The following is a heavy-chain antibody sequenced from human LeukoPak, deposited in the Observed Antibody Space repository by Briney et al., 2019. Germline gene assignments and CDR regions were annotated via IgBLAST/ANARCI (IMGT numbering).Heavy chain of an antibody. D-gene: IGHD3-3*01. J-gene: IGHJ4*02. Sequence: SETLSLTCTVSGGSISSYYWSWIRQPPGKGLEWIGDIYYSGSTNYNPSLKSPVTISVDTSKNQFSLKLSSVTAADTAVYYCAAMNDFWSGYYDYWGQGTLVTVSP. CDR2: IYYSGST. CDR3: AAMNDFWSGYYDY. V-gene: IGHV4-59*01. CDR1: GGSISSYY.